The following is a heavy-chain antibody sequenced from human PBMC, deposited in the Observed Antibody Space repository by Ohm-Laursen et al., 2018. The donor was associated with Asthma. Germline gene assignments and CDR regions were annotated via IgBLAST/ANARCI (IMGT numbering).Heavy chain of an antibody. CDR1: GFTVGSDY. D-gene: IGHD1-1*01. V-gene: IGHV3-48*02. Sequence: SLRLSCSASGFTVGSDYMTWVRQAPGKGLEWVSYITGSSSTIYYADSVKGRFTISRDNAKNSLYLQMNSLRDEDTAVYYCTRSLTWKSDCWGQGTLVTVSS. CDR3: TRSLTWKSDC. CDR2: ITGSSSTI. J-gene: IGHJ4*02.